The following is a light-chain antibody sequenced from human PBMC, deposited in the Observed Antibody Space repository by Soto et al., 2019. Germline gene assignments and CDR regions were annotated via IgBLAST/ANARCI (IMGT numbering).Light chain of an antibody. V-gene: IGKV1-39*01. CDR3: QQSYSTPLT. Sequence: DIQMTQSPSSLSASVGDRVTITCRASQSISSYLNWYQQKPGKAPKLLIYAASSLQSGVPSRFSGSGSGTYFTLTISSLQPEDFATYYCQQSYSTPLTFRGWTKGDIK. CDR2: AAS. J-gene: IGKJ4*01. CDR1: QSISSY.